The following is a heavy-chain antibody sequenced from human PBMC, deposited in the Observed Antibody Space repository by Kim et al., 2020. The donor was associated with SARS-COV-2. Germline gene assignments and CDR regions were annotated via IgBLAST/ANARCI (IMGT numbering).Heavy chain of an antibody. CDR2: ISYDGSNK. CDR3: ARDRAVYYYYGMDV. CDR1: GFTFSSYG. Sequence: GGSLRLSCAASGFTFSSYGMHWVRQAPGKGLEWVAVISYDGSNKYYADSVKGRFTISRDNSKNTLYLQMNSLRAEDTAVYYYARDRAVYYYYGMDVWGQGTTVTVSS. V-gene: IGHV3-33*05. J-gene: IGHJ6*02.